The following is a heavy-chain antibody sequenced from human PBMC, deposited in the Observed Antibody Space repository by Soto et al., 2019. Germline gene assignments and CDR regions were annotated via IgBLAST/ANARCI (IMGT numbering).Heavy chain of an antibody. CDR1: GYTFTGYY. J-gene: IGHJ4*02. CDR2: INPNSGGT. CDR3: ARVRVDSSGYYQAN. Sequence: QVQLVQSGAEVKKPGASVKVSCKASGYTFTGYYMHWVRQAPGQGLEWMGWINPNSGGTFYAQEFRGRVIMTRDTSISTAYMEVRRLTSDDTAVYYCARVRVDSSGYYQANWGQGTLVTVSS. V-gene: IGHV1-2*02. D-gene: IGHD3-22*01.